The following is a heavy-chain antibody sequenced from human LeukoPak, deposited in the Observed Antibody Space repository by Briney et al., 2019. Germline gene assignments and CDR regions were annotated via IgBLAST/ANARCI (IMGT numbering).Heavy chain of an antibody. CDR2: IYYSGST. Sequence: SETLSLTCTVSGDSISSYYWSWIRQPPGKGLEWIGYIYYSGSTNYNPSLKSRVTISVDTSKNQFSLKLSSVTAADTAVYYCARAYGSGSYGYFDYWGQGTLVTVSS. CDR1: GDSISSYY. CDR3: ARAYGSGSYGYFDY. D-gene: IGHD3-10*01. V-gene: IGHV4-59*01. J-gene: IGHJ4*02.